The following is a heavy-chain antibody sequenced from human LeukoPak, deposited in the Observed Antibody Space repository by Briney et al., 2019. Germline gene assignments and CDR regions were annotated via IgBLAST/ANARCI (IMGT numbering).Heavy chain of an antibody. CDR2: INHSGSN. V-gene: IGHV4-34*01. J-gene: IGHJ5*02. CDR1: GGSFSGYY. CDR3: ARGAMVVVPARSLPHASPNRYNWFDP. D-gene: IGHD2-2*01. Sequence: PSETLSLTCAVYGGSFSGYYWSWIRQPPGKGLEWIGEINHSGSNTHNPSLKSRVTISVDTSKNQFSLKLSSVTAADTAVYYCARGAMVVVPARSLPHASPNRYNWFDPWGQGTLVTVSS.